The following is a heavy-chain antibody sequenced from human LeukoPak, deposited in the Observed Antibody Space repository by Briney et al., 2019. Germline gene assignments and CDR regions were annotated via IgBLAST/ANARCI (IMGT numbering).Heavy chain of an antibody. V-gene: IGHV1-69*13. D-gene: IGHD3-10*01. CDR1: GGTFSSYA. Sequence: SVKVSCKASGGTFSSYAISWVRQAPGQGLEWMGGIIPIFGTANYAQKFQGRVTITADESTSTAYMELSSLRSEDTAAYYCATAGIWFGEFIRWFDPWGQGTLVTVSS. CDR2: IIPIFGTA. J-gene: IGHJ5*02. CDR3: ATAGIWFGEFIRWFDP.